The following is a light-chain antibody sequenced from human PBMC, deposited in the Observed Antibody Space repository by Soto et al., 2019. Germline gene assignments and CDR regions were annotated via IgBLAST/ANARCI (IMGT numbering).Light chain of an antibody. Sequence: IVMTQSPATLCVSPGESATLSCRASQSVSSNLAWYQQKPGQAPRLLIYVASTRATGIPARFSGSGSGTEFTLTISSLQSEDFAVYYCQQYNDWSAITFGQGTRLEIK. CDR3: QQYNDWSAIT. J-gene: IGKJ5*01. CDR2: VAS. V-gene: IGKV3-15*01. CDR1: QSVSSN.